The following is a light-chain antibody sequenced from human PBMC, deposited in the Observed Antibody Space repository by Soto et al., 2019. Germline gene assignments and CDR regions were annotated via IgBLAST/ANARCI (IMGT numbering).Light chain of an antibody. J-gene: IGLJ1*01. V-gene: IGLV2-14*01. Sequence: QSVLTQPASVSGSPGQSITISCTGNSSDVGGYNYVSWYQQHPGKAPKLLIYDVTNRPSGVSNRFSGSKSGNTASLTISGLQAEDEADYYCSSYTSSGTPYVFGTGTKVTVL. CDR3: SSYTSSGTPYV. CDR2: DVT. CDR1: SSDVGGYNY.